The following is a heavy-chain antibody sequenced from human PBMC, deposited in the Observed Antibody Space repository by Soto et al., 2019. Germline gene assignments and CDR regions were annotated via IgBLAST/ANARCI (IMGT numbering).Heavy chain of an antibody. Sequence: SVKVSCKASGGTFSSYAISWVRQAPGQGLEWMGGIIPIFGTANYAQKFQGRVTITADESTSTAYMELSSLRSEDTAVYYCARAMDYYDSSGYSPPGLDYWGQGTLVTVSS. CDR3: ARAMDYYDSSGYSPPGLDY. J-gene: IGHJ4*02. V-gene: IGHV1-69*13. D-gene: IGHD3-22*01. CDR1: GGTFSSYA. CDR2: IIPIFGTA.